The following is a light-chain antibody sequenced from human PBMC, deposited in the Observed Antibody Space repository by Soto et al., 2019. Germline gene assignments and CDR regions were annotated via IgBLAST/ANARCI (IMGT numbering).Light chain of an antibody. J-gene: IGLJ1*01. CDR1: STDVGGYNY. CDR3: SSYGGRDNYV. CDR2: GVS. Sequence: QSALTQPRSAAGSPGQSVTISCTGTSTDVGGYNYVSWYQQYPGKAPKLMIYGVSKRPSGVPDRFSGSKSGNTASLTVSGLQAEDEADYYCSSYGGRDNYVFGTGTKLTVL. V-gene: IGLV2-8*01.